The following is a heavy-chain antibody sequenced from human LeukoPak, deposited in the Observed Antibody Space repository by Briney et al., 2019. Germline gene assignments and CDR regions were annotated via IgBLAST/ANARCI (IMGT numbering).Heavy chain of an antibody. Sequence: GGSLRLSCAASGFTFSNYAMSWVRQAPGKGLEWVSTISGSGDNTYYADSVKGRFTISRDSFMNTLYLQMSSLRAEDTAVYYCARRYFDYWGQGTLVTVSS. CDR2: ISGSGDNT. V-gene: IGHV3-23*01. J-gene: IGHJ4*02. CDR3: ARRYFDY. CDR1: GFTFSNYA.